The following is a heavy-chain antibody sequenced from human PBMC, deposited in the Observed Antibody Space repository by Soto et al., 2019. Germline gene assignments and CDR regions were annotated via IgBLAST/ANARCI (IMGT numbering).Heavy chain of an antibody. CDR1: GFTFSSYG. V-gene: IGHV3-33*01. CDR3: ARDSKDDSSGYYAGFDY. Sequence: QVQLVESGGGVVQPGRSLRLSCAVSGFTFSSYGMNWVRQAPGKGLEWVAAIYYDGSNKYYADSVWGRFTISRDNFKNTLYLHMNSLRAEDTAVYYCARDSKDDSSGYYAGFDYWGQGTLVTVSS. J-gene: IGHJ4*02. CDR2: IYYDGSNK. D-gene: IGHD3-22*01.